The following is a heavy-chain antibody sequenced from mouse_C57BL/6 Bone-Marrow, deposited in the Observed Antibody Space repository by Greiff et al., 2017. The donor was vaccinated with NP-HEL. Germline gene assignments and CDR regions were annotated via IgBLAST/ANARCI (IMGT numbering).Heavy chain of an antibody. CDR1: GYTFTSYW. Sequence: QVQLQQPGAELVKPGASVKLSCKASGYTFTSYWMHWVKQRPGRGLEWIGMIDPNSGGTKYNEKFKSKATLTVDKPSSTAYMQLSSLTSEDSAVYDCARGGFYGSSTHWYFDVGGTGTTVTVSS. V-gene: IGHV1-72*01. J-gene: IGHJ1*03. D-gene: IGHD1-1*01. CDR3: ARGGFYGSSTHWYFDV. CDR2: IDPNSGGT.